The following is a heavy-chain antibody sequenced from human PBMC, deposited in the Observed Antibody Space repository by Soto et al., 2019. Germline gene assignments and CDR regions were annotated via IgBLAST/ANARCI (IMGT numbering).Heavy chain of an antibody. J-gene: IGHJ3*02. CDR3: VKSLGIYCSSTSFNPDAFDI. V-gene: IGHV3-64D*08. CDR2: ISSNGGST. Sequence: GGSLRLSCSASGFTFSSYAMHWVRQAPGKGLEYVSAISSNGGSTYYADSVKGRFTISRDNSKNTLYLQMSSLRAEDTAVYYCVKSLGIYCSSTSFNPDAFDIWGQGTMVTVSS. D-gene: IGHD2-2*01. CDR1: GFTFSSYA.